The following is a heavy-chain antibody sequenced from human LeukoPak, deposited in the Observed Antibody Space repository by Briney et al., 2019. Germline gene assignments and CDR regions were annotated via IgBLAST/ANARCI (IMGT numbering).Heavy chain of an antibody. J-gene: IGHJ4*02. CDR1: GFSSIGYS. Sequence: PGGSLRLSCVASGFSSIGYSLNWVRQAPGKGLEWLSYISISSSTIYYADSVKGRFTISRDNAKNSLYLQMNSLRAEDTAVYYCARYRGSWSLDYWGQGTLVTVSS. D-gene: IGHD6-13*01. CDR2: ISISSSTI. V-gene: IGHV3-48*01. CDR3: ARYRGSWSLDY.